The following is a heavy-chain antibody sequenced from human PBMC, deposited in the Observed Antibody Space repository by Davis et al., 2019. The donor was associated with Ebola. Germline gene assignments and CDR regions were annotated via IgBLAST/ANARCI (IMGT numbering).Heavy chain of an antibody. J-gene: IGHJ5*02. CDR3: ARVYTHNWFDP. CDR2: IYYSGST. CDR1: GGSFSGYY. D-gene: IGHD1-14*01. V-gene: IGHV4-59*12. Sequence: SETLSLTCAVYGGSFSGYYWSWIRQPPGKGLEWIGYIYYSGSTNYNPSLKSRVTISVDTSKNQFSLKLSSVTAADTAVYYCARVYTHNWFDPWGQGTLVTVSS.